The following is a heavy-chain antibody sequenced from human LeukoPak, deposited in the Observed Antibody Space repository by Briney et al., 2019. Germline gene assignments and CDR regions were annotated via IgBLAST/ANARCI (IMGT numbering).Heavy chain of an antibody. CDR1: GFTFSSYA. CDR3: AKSSGYYYGGLDY. J-gene: IGHJ4*02. V-gene: IGHV3-30-3*01. D-gene: IGHD3-22*01. Sequence: PGGSLRLSCAASGFTFSSYAMHWVRQAPGKGLEWVAVISYDGSNKYYADSVKGRFTISRDNSKNTLYLQMNSLRAEDTAVYYCAKSSGYYYGGLDYWGQGTLVTVSS. CDR2: ISYDGSNK.